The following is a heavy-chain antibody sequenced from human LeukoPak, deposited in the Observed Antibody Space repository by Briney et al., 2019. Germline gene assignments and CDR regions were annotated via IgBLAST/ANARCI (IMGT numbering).Heavy chain of an antibody. CDR2: ISGSGGST. CDR3: ATEIRYCSSTSCQSY. Sequence: GGSLRLSCAASGFTFSSYAMSWVRQAPGKGLEWVSAISGSGGSTYYADSVKGRFTISRDNSKSTLYLQMNSLRAEDTAVYYCATEIRYCSSTSCQSYWGQGTLVTVSS. V-gene: IGHV3-23*01. D-gene: IGHD2-2*01. CDR1: GFTFSSYA. J-gene: IGHJ4*02.